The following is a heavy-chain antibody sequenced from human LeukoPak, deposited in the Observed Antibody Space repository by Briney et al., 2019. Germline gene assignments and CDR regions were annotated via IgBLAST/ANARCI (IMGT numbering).Heavy chain of an antibody. CDR2: ISYDGSNR. D-gene: IGHD1-26*01. CDR1: GFTFSSYA. J-gene: IGHJ4*02. V-gene: IGHV3-30*04. CDR3: AREELRTEDYFDY. Sequence: PGGSLRLSCAASGFTFSSYAMHWVRQAPGKGLEWVAIISYDGSNRYYADSVKGRFTISRDNSKNTLYLQMSSLRAEDTAVYYCAREELRTEDYFDYWGQGTLVTVSS.